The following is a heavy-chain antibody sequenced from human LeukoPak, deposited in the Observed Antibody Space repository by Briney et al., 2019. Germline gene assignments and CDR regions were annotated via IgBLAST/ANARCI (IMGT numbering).Heavy chain of an antibody. V-gene: IGHV4-39*01. CDR3: ARQEYYYDSSGYAVVS. CDR2: IYYSGST. J-gene: IGHJ4*02. CDR1: GGSISSSSYY. D-gene: IGHD3-22*01. Sequence: SETLSLTCTVSGGSISSSSYYWGWIRQPPGKGLEWIGSIYYSGSTYYNPSLKSRVTISVDTSKNQFSLKLSSVPAADTAVYYCARQEYYYDSSGYAVVSWGQGTLVTVSS.